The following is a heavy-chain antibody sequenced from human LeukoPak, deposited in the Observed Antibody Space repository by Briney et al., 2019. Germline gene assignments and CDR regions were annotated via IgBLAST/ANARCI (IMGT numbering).Heavy chain of an antibody. J-gene: IGHJ6*02. Sequence: GASVKVSCTASGGTFSSYAISWVRQAPGQGLEWMGGIIPIFGTANYAQKFQGRVTITADESTSTAYMELSSLRSEDTAVYYCARGGIEYSSSWYYYYYGMDVWGQGTTVTVSS. CDR2: IIPIFGTA. CDR1: GGTFSSYA. CDR3: ARGGIEYSSSWYYYYYGMDV. D-gene: IGHD6-13*01. V-gene: IGHV1-69*13.